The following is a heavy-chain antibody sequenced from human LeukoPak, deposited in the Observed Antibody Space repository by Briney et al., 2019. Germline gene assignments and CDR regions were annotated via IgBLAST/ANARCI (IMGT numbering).Heavy chain of an antibody. V-gene: IGHV4-39*01. J-gene: IGHJ5*02. CDR2: IYYSGST. CDR3: ARHRITIFGVALNWFDP. CDR1: GGSISSSSYY. D-gene: IGHD3-3*01. Sequence: SETLSLTCTVSGGSISSSSYYWGWIRQPPGKGLEWIGSIYYSGSTYYNPSLKSRVTISVDTSKNQFSLKLSSVTAADTAVYYCARHRITIFGVALNWFDPWGQGTLVTVSS.